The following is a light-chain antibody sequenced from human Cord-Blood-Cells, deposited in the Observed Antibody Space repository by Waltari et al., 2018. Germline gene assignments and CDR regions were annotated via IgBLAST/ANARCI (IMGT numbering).Light chain of an antibody. CDR1: SSNIGSNY. CDR3: AAWDDSLSGVV. V-gene: IGLV1-47*01. CDR2: RNN. Sequence: QSVLTQPPSASVTPGQSVTISCSGSSSNIGSNYVYWYLQLPGTAPKLLIYRNNQRPSGVPDRFSGSKSGTSASLAISGLRSEDEADYYCAAWDDSLSGVVFGGGTKLTVL. J-gene: IGLJ2*01.